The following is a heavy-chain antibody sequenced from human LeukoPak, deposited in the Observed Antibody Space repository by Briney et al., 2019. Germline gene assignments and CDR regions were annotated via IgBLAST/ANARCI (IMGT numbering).Heavy chain of an antibody. J-gene: IGHJ4*02. V-gene: IGHV3-30-3*01. CDR3: ARDSGGYDSSGPDPYYFDY. CDR1: GFTFSSYA. Sequence: PGRSLRLSCAASGFTFSSYAMHWVRQAPGKGLEWVAVISYDGSNKYYAGSVKGRFTISRDNSKNTLYLQMNSLRAEDTAVYYCARDSGGYDSSGPDPYYFDYWGQGTLVTVSS. D-gene: IGHD3-22*01. CDR2: ISYDGSNK.